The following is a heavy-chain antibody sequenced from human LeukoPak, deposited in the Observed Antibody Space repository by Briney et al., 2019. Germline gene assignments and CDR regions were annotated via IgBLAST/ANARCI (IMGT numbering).Heavy chain of an antibody. D-gene: IGHD3-22*01. CDR1: GYTLTELS. V-gene: IGHV1-24*01. Sequence: ASVKVSCKVSGYTLTELSMYWVRQAPGKGLEWMGGFDLEDGETIYAQKFQGRVTMTEDTSTDTAYMELSSLRSEDTAVYYCATGYYYDSSVGYYYGMHVWGQGTTVTVSS. CDR3: ATGYYYDSSVGYYYGMHV. CDR2: FDLEDGET. J-gene: IGHJ6*02.